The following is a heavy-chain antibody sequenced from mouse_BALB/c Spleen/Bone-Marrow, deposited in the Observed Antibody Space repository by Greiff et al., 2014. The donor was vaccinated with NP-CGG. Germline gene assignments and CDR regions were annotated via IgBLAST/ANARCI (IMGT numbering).Heavy chain of an antibody. J-gene: IGHJ3*01. Sequence: VQLQQSGPELVKPGASVKISCKASGYAFSSSWMNWVKQRPGQGLEWIGRIYPGDGNTNYNRKFKGKATLTADKSSTTAYMQLSILTSVDSAVYFCALYDYDGLSWFAYWGQGTLVTVSA. CDR1: GYAFSSSW. CDR2: IYPGDGNT. D-gene: IGHD2-4*01. V-gene: IGHV1-82*01. CDR3: ALYDYDGLSWFAY.